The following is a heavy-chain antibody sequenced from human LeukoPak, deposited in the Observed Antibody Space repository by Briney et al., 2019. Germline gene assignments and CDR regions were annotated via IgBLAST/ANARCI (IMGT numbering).Heavy chain of an antibody. D-gene: IGHD3-10*01. Sequence: GGSLRLSCAASGFTFSSYAMSWVRQAPGKGLEWVSSISGSDGSTYCADSVKGRFTISRDNSKNTLYLQMNSLRAEDTAVYYCAEDDRMLRGQFYYSYGMDVWGKGTTVTVSS. J-gene: IGHJ6*04. CDR1: GFTFSSYA. V-gene: IGHV3-23*01. CDR3: AEDDRMLRGQFYYSYGMDV. CDR2: ISGSDGST.